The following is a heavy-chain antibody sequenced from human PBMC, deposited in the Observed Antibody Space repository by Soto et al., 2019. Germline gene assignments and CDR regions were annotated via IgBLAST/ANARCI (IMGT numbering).Heavy chain of an antibody. CDR2: IYHSGST. CDR3: ARAVPAAPDAFDI. CDR1: SGSISSSNW. V-gene: IGHV4-4*02. D-gene: IGHD2-2*01. J-gene: IGHJ3*02. Sequence: QVQLQESGPGLVKPSGTLSLTCAVSSGSISSSNWWSWVRQPPGKGLEWIGEIYHSGSTNYNPSLKGRVTISVDKSKNQFSLKLSSVTAADTAVYYCARAVPAAPDAFDIWGQGTMVTVSS.